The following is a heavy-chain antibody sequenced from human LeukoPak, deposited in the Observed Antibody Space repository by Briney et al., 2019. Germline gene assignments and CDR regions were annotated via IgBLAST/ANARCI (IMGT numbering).Heavy chain of an antibody. CDR1: GGTFSSYA. J-gene: IGHJ5*02. V-gene: IGHV1-69*13. CDR2: IIPIFGTA. D-gene: IGHD3-3*01. CDR3: ATDHQSPYYDLWSGSNWFDP. Sequence: SVKVSCKASGGTFSSYAISWVRQAPGQGLEWMGGIIPIFGTANYAQKFQGRVTITADESTSTAYMELSSLRSEDTAVYYCATDHQSPYYDLWSGSNWFDPWGQGTLVTVSS.